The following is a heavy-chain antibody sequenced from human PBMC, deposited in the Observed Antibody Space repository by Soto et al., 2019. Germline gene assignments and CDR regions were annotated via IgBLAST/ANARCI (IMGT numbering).Heavy chain of an antibody. V-gene: IGHV4-59*01. CDR3: ARLSGDYYGSDV. Sequence: SETLSLTCTVSVGSIRSYSWNWIRQPPGKGLEWIGDIYYSGSTNYSPSLKSRVTMSVDTSKNQFSLKLSSVTAADSAVYYCARLSGDYYGSDVWGQGTTVTVPS. CDR2: IYYSGST. J-gene: IGHJ6*02. CDR1: VGSIRSYS. D-gene: IGHD3-10*01.